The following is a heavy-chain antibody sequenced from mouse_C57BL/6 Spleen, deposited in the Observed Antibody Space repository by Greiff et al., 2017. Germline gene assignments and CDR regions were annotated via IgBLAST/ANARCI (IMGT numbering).Heavy chain of an antibody. J-gene: IGHJ2*01. CDR2: IHPNSGST. V-gene: IGHV1-64*01. CDR1: GYTFTSYW. D-gene: IGHD4-1*01. Sequence: VQLQQPGAELVKPGASVKLSCKASGYTFTSYWMHWVKQRPGQGLEWIGMIHPNSGSTNYKEKFKSKATLTVDKSSSTAYMQLSSLTSEDSAVYYCARGELGLYYFDYWGQGTTLTVSS. CDR3: ARGELGLYYFDY.